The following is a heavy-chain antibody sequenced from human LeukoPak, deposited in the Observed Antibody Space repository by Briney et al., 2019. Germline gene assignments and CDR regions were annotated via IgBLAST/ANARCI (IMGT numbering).Heavy chain of an antibody. CDR2: ISGGGGVT. Sequence: PGGSLRLSCAASGFTFSSYAMNWVRQAPGKGLEWVSAISGGGGVTYYADSVKGRFTISRDNSKNTLYLQMNSLRAEDTAVYYCAKYFTVRGVKFDYWGQGTLVTVSS. D-gene: IGHD3-10*01. J-gene: IGHJ4*02. CDR3: AKYFTVRGVKFDY. CDR1: GFTFSSYA. V-gene: IGHV3-23*01.